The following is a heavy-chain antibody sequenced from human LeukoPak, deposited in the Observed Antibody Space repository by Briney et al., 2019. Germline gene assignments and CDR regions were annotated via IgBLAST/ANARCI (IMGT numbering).Heavy chain of an antibody. D-gene: IGHD2-2*01. CDR1: GFTFSSYS. CDR3: ARDHRSSTSRTLDV. J-gene: IGHJ6*02. CDR2: ISSSTNTM. Sequence: GGSLRLSCAASGFTFSSYSMNWVCQAPGKGLEWVSYISSSTNTMYYADSVKGRFTISRDNARNSLYLQMNSLSDEDTAVYYCARDHRSSTSRTLDVWGQGTTVTVSS. V-gene: IGHV3-48*02.